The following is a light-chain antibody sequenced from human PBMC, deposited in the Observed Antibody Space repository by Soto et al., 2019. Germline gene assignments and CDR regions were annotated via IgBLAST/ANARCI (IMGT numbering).Light chain of an antibody. CDR1: QSISSY. V-gene: IGKV1-5*01. CDR3: QQYNSYSPST. CDR2: AAS. J-gene: IGKJ4*01. Sequence: DIQMTQSPSSLSASVGDRFTITCRASQSISSYLNWYQQKPGKAPKLLIYAASSLQSGVPSRFSGSGSGTEFTLTISSLQPDDFATYYCQQYNSYSPSTFGGGTKVDIK.